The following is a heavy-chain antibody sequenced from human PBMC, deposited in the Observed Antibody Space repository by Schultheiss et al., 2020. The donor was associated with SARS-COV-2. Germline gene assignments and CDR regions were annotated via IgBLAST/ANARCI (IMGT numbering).Heavy chain of an antibody. CDR2: IYTSGST. CDR1: GASISTSNYY. V-gene: IGHV4-39*07. CDR3: ARGQNYYDTSGYYYFDY. Sequence: SETLSLTCAVSGASISTSNYYWGWIRQPPGKGLEWIGSIYTSGSTNYNPSLKSRVTISLDTSKNHFSLKLSSVTAADTAVYYCARGQNYYDTSGYYYFDYWGQGALVTVSS. D-gene: IGHD3-22*01. J-gene: IGHJ4*02.